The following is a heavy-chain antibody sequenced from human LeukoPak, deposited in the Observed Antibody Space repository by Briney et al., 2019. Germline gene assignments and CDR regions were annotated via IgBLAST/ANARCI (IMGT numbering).Heavy chain of an antibody. D-gene: IGHD6-19*01. CDR2: ISYDGSNK. V-gene: IGHV3-30-3*01. J-gene: IGHJ4*02. CDR3: ARDGGMYSSGWYADY. Sequence: PGRSLRLSCAASGFTFSSYAMHWVRQAPGKGLEWVAVISYDGSNKYYADSVKGRFTISRDNSKNTLYLQMNSLRAEDTAVYYCARDGGMYSSGWYADYWGQGTLVTVSS. CDR1: GFTFSSYA.